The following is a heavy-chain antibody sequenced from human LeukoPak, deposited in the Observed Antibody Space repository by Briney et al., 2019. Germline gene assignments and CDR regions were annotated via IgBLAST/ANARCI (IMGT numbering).Heavy chain of an antibody. Sequence: SETLSLTCTVSGGSISSYYWSWIRQPAGEGLEWIGRISASGSTNYAPSLRSRVTMSVDTSTNQFSLKLSSVTAADTAVYYCATDITWFDPWGRGTLVTVSS. V-gene: IGHV4-4*07. CDR2: ISASGST. CDR3: ATDITWFDP. J-gene: IGHJ5*02. CDR1: GGSISSYY.